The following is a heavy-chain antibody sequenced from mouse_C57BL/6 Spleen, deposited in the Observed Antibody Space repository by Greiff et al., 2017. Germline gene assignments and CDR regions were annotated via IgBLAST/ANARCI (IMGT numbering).Heavy chain of an antibody. CDR1: GFSFNTYA. J-gene: IGHJ3*01. CDR2: IRSKSNNYAT. Sequence: EVKLVESGGGLVQPKGSLKLSCAASGFSFNTYAMNWVRQAPGKGLEWVARIRSKSNNYATYYADSVKDRFTISRDDSESMLYLQMNNLKTEDTAMYYCVRYGSSPAWFAYWGQGTLVTVSA. CDR3: VRYGSSPAWFAY. V-gene: IGHV10-1*01. D-gene: IGHD1-1*01.